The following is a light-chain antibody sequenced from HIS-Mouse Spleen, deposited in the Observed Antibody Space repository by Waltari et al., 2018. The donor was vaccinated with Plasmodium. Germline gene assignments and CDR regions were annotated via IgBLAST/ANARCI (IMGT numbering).Light chain of an antibody. Sequence: QSALTQPASVSGSPGPPIPIPCTGTSPYLGSYNLVSCYHQHPGKAPKRMIYEGSKRPSGVSNRFSGSKSGNTASLTISGLQAEDEADYYCCSYAGSSNWVFGGGTKLTVL. CDR2: EGS. V-gene: IGLV2-23*01. CDR3: CSYAGSSNWV. J-gene: IGLJ3*02. CDR1: SPYLGSYNL.